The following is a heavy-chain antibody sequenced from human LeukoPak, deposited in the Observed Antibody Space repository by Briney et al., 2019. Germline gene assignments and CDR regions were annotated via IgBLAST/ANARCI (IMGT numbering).Heavy chain of an antibody. CDR3: ARGGRIVGATPVLDY. CDR1: GGSLRGYY. J-gene: IGHJ4*02. CDR2: INHSGST. Sequence: SETLYLTCAVYGGSLRGYYWTWIRQPLGQGLEWIGEINHSGSTNYNPSLKSRVTISVDTSKNQFSLKLSSVTAADTAVYYCARGGRIVGATPVLDYWDQGTLVTVSS. V-gene: IGHV4-34*01. D-gene: IGHD1-26*01.